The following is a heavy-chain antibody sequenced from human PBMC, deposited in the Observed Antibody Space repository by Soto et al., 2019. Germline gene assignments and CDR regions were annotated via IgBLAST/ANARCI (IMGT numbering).Heavy chain of an antibody. CDR2: IRTGNGNT. CDR3: ARGPIAVAGQGFDY. CDR1: GYTFTNFA. D-gene: IGHD6-19*01. J-gene: IGHJ4*02. Sequence: QVQLVQSGAEVKTPGASVHVSCTAIGYTFTNFAIHWVRQAPGHGLEWLGWIRTGNGNTKYAQKFQGRVTIDRDTFAGTATMDLSGLTSEDTAVYYCARGPIAVAGQGFDYWGQGTLVTVSS. V-gene: IGHV1-3*04.